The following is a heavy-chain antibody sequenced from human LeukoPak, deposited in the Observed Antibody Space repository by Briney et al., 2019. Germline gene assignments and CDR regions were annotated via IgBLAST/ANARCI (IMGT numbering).Heavy chain of an antibody. CDR3: ARAQAGTRCCHFDY. J-gene: IGHJ4*02. V-gene: IGHV1-2*02. Sequence: GASVKVSCKASGYTFTAYYIHWVRQAPGQGLEWMGWISPDSGGTNYAQKFQGRVTMTTDTSINTAYMELSSLRSDDTAVYFCARAQAGTRCCHFDYWGQGTLVTVSS. D-gene: IGHD2-2*01. CDR2: ISPDSGGT. CDR1: GYTFTAYY.